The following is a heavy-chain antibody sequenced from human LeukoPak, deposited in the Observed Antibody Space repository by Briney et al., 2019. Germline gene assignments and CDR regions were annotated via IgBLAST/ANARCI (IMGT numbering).Heavy chain of an antibody. J-gene: IGHJ4*02. CDR3: ATSESSYYYDSSGPPHDY. Sequence: GGSLRLSCAAPGFTFSSYGMHWVRQAPGKGLEWVAFIRYDGSNKYYADSVKGRFTISRDNSKNTLYLQMNSLRAEDTAVYYCATSESSYYYDSSGPPHDYWGQGTLVTVSS. V-gene: IGHV3-30*02. CDR1: GFTFSSYG. D-gene: IGHD3-22*01. CDR2: IRYDGSNK.